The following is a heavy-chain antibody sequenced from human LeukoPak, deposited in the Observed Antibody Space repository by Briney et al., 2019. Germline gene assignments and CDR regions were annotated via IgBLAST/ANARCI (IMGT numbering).Heavy chain of an antibody. CDR2: ISSSSSYI. Sequence: KLWGSLILSCAASGFTFSSYSVNWVRQAPGKGLEWVSSISSSSSYIYYADSVKGRFTISRDNAKNSLYLQMNSLRAEDTAVYYCARDRDRDDYDFWSGYYPSYNWFDPWGQGTLVTVSS. CDR3: ARDRDRDDYDFWSGYYPSYNWFDP. D-gene: IGHD3-3*01. J-gene: IGHJ5*02. V-gene: IGHV3-21*01. CDR1: GFTFSSYS.